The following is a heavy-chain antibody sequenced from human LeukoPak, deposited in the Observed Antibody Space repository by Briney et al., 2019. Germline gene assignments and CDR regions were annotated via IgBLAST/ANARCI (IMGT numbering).Heavy chain of an antibody. V-gene: IGHV3-30-3*01. CDR1: GFTFSSYA. Sequence: GGSLRLSCAASGFTFSSYAMHWVRQAPGKGLEWVAVISYDGSNKYYADSVKGRFTISRDNSKNTLYLQMNSLRAEDTAVYYCAREVMTTVTTEGMDVWGQGTTVTVSS. CDR3: AREVMTTVTTEGMDV. J-gene: IGHJ6*02. CDR2: ISYDGSNK. D-gene: IGHD4-17*01.